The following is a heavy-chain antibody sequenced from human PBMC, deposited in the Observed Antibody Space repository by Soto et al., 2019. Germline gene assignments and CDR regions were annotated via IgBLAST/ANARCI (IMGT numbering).Heavy chain of an antibody. CDR2: IIPIFGTA. CDR3: ARDRATIFGVVRSEYYYYGMDV. CDR1: GGTYSSYA. Sequence: GTSVKVSCKDSGGTYSSYAISWVRQAPGQGLEWMGGIIPIFGTANYAQKFQGRVTITADESTSTAYMELSSLRSEDTAVYYCARDRATIFGVVRSEYYYYGMDVWGQGTTVTVSS. J-gene: IGHJ6*02. D-gene: IGHD3-3*01. V-gene: IGHV1-69*13.